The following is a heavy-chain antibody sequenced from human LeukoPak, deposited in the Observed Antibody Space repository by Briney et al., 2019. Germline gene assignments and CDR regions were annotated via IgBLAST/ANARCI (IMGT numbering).Heavy chain of an antibody. V-gene: IGHV3-23*01. CDR3: AKRIQSAMATGY. J-gene: IGHJ4*02. CDR1: GFTVSSNY. CDR2: ISGSGGST. D-gene: IGHD5-18*01. Sequence: GGSLRLSCAASGFTVSSNYMSWVRQAPGKGLEWVSDISGSGGSTYYADSVKGRFTISRDNSKNTLYLQMNSLRAEDTAVYYCAKRIQSAMATGYWGQGTLVTVSS.